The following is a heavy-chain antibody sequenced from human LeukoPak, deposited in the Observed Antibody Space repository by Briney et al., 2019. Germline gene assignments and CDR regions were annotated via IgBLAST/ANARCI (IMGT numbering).Heavy chain of an antibody. D-gene: IGHD3-10*01. CDR1: GGSISSYY. CDR2: IYTSGST. V-gene: IGHV4-4*07. Sequence: MSSETLSLTCTVSGGSISSYYWSWIRQPAGKGLEWIGRIYTSGSTNYNPSLKSRVTMSVDTSKNQFSLKLSSVTAADTAVYYCARAVGSGSFQTYYYMDVWGKGTTVTISS. CDR3: ARAVGSGSFQTYYYMDV. J-gene: IGHJ6*03.